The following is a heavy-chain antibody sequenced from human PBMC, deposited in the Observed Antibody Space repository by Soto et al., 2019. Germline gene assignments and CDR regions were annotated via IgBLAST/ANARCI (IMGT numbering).Heavy chain of an antibody. CDR1: GFTFSSYA. Sequence: QVQLVESGGGVVQPGRSLRLSCAASGFTFSSYAMHWVRQAPGKGLEWVTIIWYDGSNKNYADSVKGRFTISRDNAKNTVYLQMNSLRSEDTAVYYCARDSGGDYHNYYMDVWGKGTTVTVSS. J-gene: IGHJ6*03. D-gene: IGHD4-17*01. V-gene: IGHV3-33*01. CDR2: IWYDGSNK. CDR3: ARDSGGDYHNYYMDV.